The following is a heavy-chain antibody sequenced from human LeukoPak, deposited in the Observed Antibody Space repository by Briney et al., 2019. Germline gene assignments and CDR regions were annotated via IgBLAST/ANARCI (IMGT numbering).Heavy chain of an antibody. Sequence: GGSLRLSCAASGFTFSSYWMHWVRQAPGKGLVWVPGLASDDSSTTYAESVKGRFTISRDNAKNTLYLQMNSLRAEDTAIYYCAKEAGAFDIWGQGTMVTVSS. J-gene: IGHJ3*02. CDR3: AKEAGAFDI. CDR1: GFTFSSYW. V-gene: IGHV3-74*01. CDR2: LASDDSST. D-gene: IGHD6-13*01.